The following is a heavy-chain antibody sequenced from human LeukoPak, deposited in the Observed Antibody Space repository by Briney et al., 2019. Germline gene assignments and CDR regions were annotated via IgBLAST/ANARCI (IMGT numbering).Heavy chain of an antibody. J-gene: IGHJ4*01. CDR3: ARETTSSGWYFL. D-gene: IGHD6-19*01. CDR2: ISYDGSNK. Sequence: AGGSLRLSCAASGFTFSSYAMHWVRQAPGKGLEWVAVISYDGSNKYYADSVKGRFTISRDNAKNSLYLQMNSLRAEDTAVYYCARETTSSGWYFLWGHGTLVTVSS. V-gene: IGHV3-30-3*01. CDR1: GFTFSSYA.